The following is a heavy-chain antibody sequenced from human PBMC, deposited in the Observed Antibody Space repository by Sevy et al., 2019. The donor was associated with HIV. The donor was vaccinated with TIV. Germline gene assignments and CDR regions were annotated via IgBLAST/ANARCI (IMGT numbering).Heavy chain of an antibody. CDR2: ITGSGGST. V-gene: IGHV3-23*01. D-gene: IGHD2-2*02. CDR1: GLTFSRNA. Sequence: GGSLRLSCAASGLTFSRNAMSWVRQAPGKGLEWASGITGSGGSTYYADSVKGRFTISRDNSKNTLYLQMNSLRVEDTAVYYCAKVGYCRSTSCYSIYYGMDVWGQGTTVTVSS. CDR3: AKVGYCRSTSCYSIYYGMDV. J-gene: IGHJ6*02.